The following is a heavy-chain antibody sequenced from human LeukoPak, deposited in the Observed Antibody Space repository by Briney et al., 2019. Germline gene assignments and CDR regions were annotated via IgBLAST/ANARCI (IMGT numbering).Heavy chain of an antibody. CDR2: MSGSGGST. CDR1: GFTFSSYA. Sequence: GGSPRLSFAASGFTFSSYAMSWVRQAPGKGLEWVSGMSGSGGSTYYADSVKGRFTISRDNSKNTLYLQMNSLRAEDTALYYCAKDGGTGWIDAFYICGQGKMVTVSS. CDR3: AKDGGTGWIDAFYI. V-gene: IGHV3-23*01. J-gene: IGHJ3*02. D-gene: IGHD3-16*01.